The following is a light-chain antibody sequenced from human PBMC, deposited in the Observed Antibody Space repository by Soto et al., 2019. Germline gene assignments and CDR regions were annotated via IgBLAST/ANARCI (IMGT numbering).Light chain of an antibody. Sequence: VLTQTPATLSLSPGERATLSCRASQTVSRYVAWYQQKPGQAPRLLIYDASNRATGIPARFSGSGSGTDYTLTISSLEPEDFAVYYSQQRSTWPFLTFGGGTTVEI. CDR3: QQRSTWPFLT. CDR2: DAS. V-gene: IGKV3-11*01. CDR1: QTVSRY. J-gene: IGKJ4*01.